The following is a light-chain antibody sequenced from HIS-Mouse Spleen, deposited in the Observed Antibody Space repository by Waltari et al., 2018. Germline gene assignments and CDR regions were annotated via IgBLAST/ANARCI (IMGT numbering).Light chain of an antibody. CDR1: SSDVGSYNL. V-gene: IGLV2-23*01. CDR3: CSYAGSSTLV. CDR2: EGS. Sequence: QSALTQPASVSGSPGQSITISCPGTSSDVGSYNLVSWSHQHPGKAPKLLIYEGSKRPSGVSNRFSGSKSGNTASLTISGLQAEDEADYYCCSYAGSSTLVFGGGTKLTVL. J-gene: IGLJ2*01.